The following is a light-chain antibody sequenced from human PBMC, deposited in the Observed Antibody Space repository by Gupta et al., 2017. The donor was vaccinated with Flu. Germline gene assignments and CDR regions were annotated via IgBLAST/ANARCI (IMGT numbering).Light chain of an antibody. CDR1: QSIGTN. CDR2: GAS. J-gene: IGKJ1*01. V-gene: IGKV3-15*01. CDR3: QQYNDWHLWT. Sequence: TVMTQSPATLSVSPGQRVTLSCRASQSIGTNLAWLQQRPGQAPKPRIYGASNRATGVPARFGGTGSGKEFTLTISSRQSEDFAVEYSQQYNDWHLWTFGQGTRVDI.